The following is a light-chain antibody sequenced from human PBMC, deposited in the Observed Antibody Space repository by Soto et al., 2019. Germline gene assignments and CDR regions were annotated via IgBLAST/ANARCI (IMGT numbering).Light chain of an antibody. CDR3: QYYGNSRIT. Sequence: EIVLTQSPGTLSLSPGERVTLSCRASQGVNNNFLSWYQQKPGQAPRLLIYAASSGATGIPDRFSGSGSGTDFTLTINRLEPEDFVVYYCQYYGNSRITFGQGTRLEI. CDR2: AAS. V-gene: IGKV3-20*01. J-gene: IGKJ5*01. CDR1: QGVNNNF.